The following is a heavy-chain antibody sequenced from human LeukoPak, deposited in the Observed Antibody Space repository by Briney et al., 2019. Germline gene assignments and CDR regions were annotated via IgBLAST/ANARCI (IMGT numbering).Heavy chain of an antibody. CDR2: IIAYNGNT. Sequence: ASVKVSCKASGYTFTSYGISWVRQAPGQGLEWMGWIIAYNGNTNYAQKLQGRVTMTTNTSTSTAYMELRSLRSDDTAVYYCARDPLGYCSGGSCLAFDYWGQGTLVTVSS. D-gene: IGHD2-15*01. J-gene: IGHJ4*02. CDR1: GYTFTSYG. V-gene: IGHV1-18*01. CDR3: ARDPLGYCSGGSCLAFDY.